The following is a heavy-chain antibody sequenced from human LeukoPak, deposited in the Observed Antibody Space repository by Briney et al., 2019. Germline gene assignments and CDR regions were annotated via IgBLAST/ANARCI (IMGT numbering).Heavy chain of an antibody. V-gene: IGHV3-21*01. Sequence: PGGSLRLSCAASGFTFSSYSMNWVRQAPGKGLEWVSSISSSSSYIYYADSVKGRFTVSRDNAKNSLYLQMDSLRAEDTAVYYCARTYSRLTVDAFDIWGQGTMVTVSS. CDR3: ARTYSRLTVDAFDI. CDR2: ISSSSSYI. CDR1: GFTFSSYS. D-gene: IGHD6-13*01. J-gene: IGHJ3*02.